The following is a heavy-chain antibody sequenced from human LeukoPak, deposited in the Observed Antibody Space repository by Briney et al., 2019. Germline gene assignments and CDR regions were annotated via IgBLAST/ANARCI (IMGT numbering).Heavy chain of an antibody. CDR3: ARESPNCSCTSCLIDY. CDR2: INPNSGGT. J-gene: IGHJ4*02. V-gene: IGHV1-2*02. D-gene: IGHD2-2*01. CDR1: GYTFTGYY. Sequence: ASVNVSCKSSGYTFTGYYMHGVRQAPGQGLEWMGWINPNSGGTKYAQKFQGRVTMTRDTSISTAYMALSRRRSDDTAVYYCARESPNCSCTSCLIDYWGQGTLVTVSS.